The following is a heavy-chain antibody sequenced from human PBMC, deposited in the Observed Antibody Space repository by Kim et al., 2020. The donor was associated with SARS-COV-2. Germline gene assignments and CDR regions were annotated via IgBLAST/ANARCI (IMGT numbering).Heavy chain of an antibody. D-gene: IGHD6-6*01. Sequence: SVKVSCKASGGTFSSYAISWVRQAPGQGLEWMGGIIPIFGTANYAQKFQGRVTITADESTSTAYMELSSLRSEDTAVYYCARDRGIAARPTRGGVFDPWGQGTLVTVSS. CDR2: IIPIFGTA. J-gene: IGHJ5*02. V-gene: IGHV1-69*13. CDR1: GGTFSSYA. CDR3: ARDRGIAARPTRGGVFDP.